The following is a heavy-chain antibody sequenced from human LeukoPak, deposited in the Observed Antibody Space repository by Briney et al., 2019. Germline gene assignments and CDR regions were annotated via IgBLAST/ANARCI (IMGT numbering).Heavy chain of an antibody. CDR1: GGPISSSSYY. CDR3: ARLADITMVRGVGWFDP. D-gene: IGHD3-10*01. Sequence: KPSETLSLTCTVSGGPISSSSYYWGWIRQPPGKGLEWIGSIHYSGSTHYNPSLKSRVTISVDTSKKQISLKLSSVTAADTAVYYCARLADITMVRGVGWFDPWGQGTLVTVSS. V-gene: IGHV4-39*01. CDR2: IHYSGST. J-gene: IGHJ5*02.